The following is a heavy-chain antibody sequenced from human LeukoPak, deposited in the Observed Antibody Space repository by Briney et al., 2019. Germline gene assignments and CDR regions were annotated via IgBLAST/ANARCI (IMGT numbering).Heavy chain of an antibody. CDR3: AIHESSIPY. V-gene: IGHV3-23*01. J-gene: IGHJ4*02. D-gene: IGHD1-26*01. Sequence: GGSLRLSCAAPGLTFSNYAMTWVRQAPGNGLGWVSGISAGSGSTYYADSVKGRFTISRNNSKNTLYLQMSSLRAEDTAIYYCAIHESSIPYWGEGTLVTVSS. CDR2: ISAGSGST. CDR1: GLTFSNYA.